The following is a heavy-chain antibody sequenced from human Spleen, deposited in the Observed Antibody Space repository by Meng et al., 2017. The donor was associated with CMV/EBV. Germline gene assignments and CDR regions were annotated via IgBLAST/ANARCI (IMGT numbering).Heavy chain of an antibody. Sequence: LSCTASGFTFSSYWMTWAHQAPGEGLEWVANINQDGSDKYYVDSMKGRFTISRDNAKNSLYLQMNSLGAEDTAVYYCARGGYIELDYWGQGTLVTVSS. CDR3: ARGGYIELDY. CDR2: INQDGSDK. D-gene: IGHD6-13*01. J-gene: IGHJ4*02. V-gene: IGHV3-7*04. CDR1: GFTFSSYW.